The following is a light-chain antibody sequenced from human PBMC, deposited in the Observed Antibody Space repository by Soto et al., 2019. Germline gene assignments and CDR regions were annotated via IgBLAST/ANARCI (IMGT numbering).Light chain of an antibody. V-gene: IGKV3-20*01. CDR2: GAS. CDR3: HQYGSSRT. Sequence: EIVLTQSPGTLSLSPGERATLSCRASQSVSSSYLAWYQQKPGQAPRLLMYGASSRATGIPDRFSGSGSGTDFTLTISRLEPEDFAVYYCHQYGSSRTFXQGTKADIK. J-gene: IGKJ1*01. CDR1: QSVSSSY.